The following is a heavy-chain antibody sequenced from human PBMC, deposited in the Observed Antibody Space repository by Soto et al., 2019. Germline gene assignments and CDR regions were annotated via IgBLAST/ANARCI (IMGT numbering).Heavy chain of an antibody. J-gene: IGHJ4*02. CDR2: ISYDGSNK. Sequence: QVQLVESGGGVVQPGRSLRLSCAASGFTFSSYGMHWVRQAPGKGLEWVAVISYDGSNKYYADSVKGRFTISRDNSKNTLYLKMNSLRAEDTAVYYCAKDGKGYSSGPTWFDYWGQGTLVTVSS. V-gene: IGHV3-30*18. CDR3: AKDGKGYSSGPTWFDY. D-gene: IGHD6-19*01. CDR1: GFTFSSYG.